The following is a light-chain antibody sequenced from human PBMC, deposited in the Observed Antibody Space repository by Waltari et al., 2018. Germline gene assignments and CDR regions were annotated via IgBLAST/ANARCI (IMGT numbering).Light chain of an antibody. CDR2: KAA. CDR3: QQYNSYSWT. CDR1: QSISSW. Sequence: DIQMPQSPSTLSASVGDRVTITCRASQSISSWLAWYQQKPGRAPKLLIYKAAYLESGVPSRFSGRGSGTEFTLTISSLQPDDFATYYCQQYNSYSWTFGQGTKVEIK. J-gene: IGKJ1*01. V-gene: IGKV1-5*03.